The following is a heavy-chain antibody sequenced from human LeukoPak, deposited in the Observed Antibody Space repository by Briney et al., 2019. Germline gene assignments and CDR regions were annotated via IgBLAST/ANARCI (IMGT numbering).Heavy chain of an antibody. J-gene: IGHJ6*03. V-gene: IGHV4-59*01. CDR1: GGSISSYY. Sequence: SETLSLTCTVSGGSISSYYWSWLRQPPGKVLEWIGYIYYSGSTNYNPSLKSRVTISVGTSKNQFSLKLSSVTAADTAVYYCARLRRHTIFGVVSYYMDVWGKGTTVTVSS. D-gene: IGHD3-3*01. CDR2: IYYSGST. CDR3: ARLRRHTIFGVVSYYMDV.